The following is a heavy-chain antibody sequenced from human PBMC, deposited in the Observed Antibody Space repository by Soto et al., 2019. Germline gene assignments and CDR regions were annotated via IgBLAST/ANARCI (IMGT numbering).Heavy chain of an antibody. CDR2: IYYSGST. J-gene: IGHJ5*02. CDR1: GGSISSGDYY. V-gene: IGHV4-30-4*01. CDR3: ARDVATGYSYGYDVLSWLDP. D-gene: IGHD5-18*01. Sequence: SETLSLTCTVSGGSISSGDYYWSWIRQPPGKGLEWIGYIYYSGSTYYNPSLKSRVTISVDTSKNQFSLKLSSVTAADTAVYYCARDVATGYSYGYDVLSWLDPWGPGTMVTVYS.